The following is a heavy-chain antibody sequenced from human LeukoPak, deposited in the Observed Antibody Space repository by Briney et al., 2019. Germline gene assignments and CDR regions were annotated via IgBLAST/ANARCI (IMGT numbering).Heavy chain of an antibody. CDR1: GFTFSSYS. V-gene: IGHV3-21*01. CDR3: AARDSYGSGSYPIDY. CDR2: ISSRSTYI. Sequence: GGSLRLSCAASGFTFSSYSMNWVRQAPVKGLEWVSSISSRSTYIYYADSLKGRFTISRDNAKNSLYLQMNSLRAEDTAVYYCAARDSYGSGSYPIDYWGQGTLVTVSS. D-gene: IGHD3-10*01. J-gene: IGHJ4*02.